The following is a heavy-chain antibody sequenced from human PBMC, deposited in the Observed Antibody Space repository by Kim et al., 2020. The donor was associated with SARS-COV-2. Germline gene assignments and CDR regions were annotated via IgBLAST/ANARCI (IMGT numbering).Heavy chain of an antibody. Sequence: GGSLRLSCTTSGFTFIGYAMSWVRQAPGKGLEWVSSIDGSDGTTYYVDSVKGRFTISRDNSKNTLYLQMSNLRADDTAVYYCMKGGWGWIWDHWGQGTL. J-gene: IGHJ4*02. D-gene: IGHD2-2*03. V-gene: IGHV3-23*01. CDR3: MKGGWGWIWDH. CDR1: GFTFIGYA. CDR2: IDGSDGTT.